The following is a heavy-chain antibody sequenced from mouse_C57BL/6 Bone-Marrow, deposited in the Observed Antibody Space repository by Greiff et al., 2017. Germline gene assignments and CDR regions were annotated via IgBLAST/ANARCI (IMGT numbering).Heavy chain of an antibody. CDR2: IYPGDGDT. V-gene: IGHV1-82*01. Sequence: QVQLQQSGPELVKPGASVKISCKASGYAFSSSWMNWVKQRPGKGLEWIGRIYPGDGDTNYNGKFKGKATLTADKSSSTAYMQLSSLTSEDSAVYFCARGLYYYGSSYNGDYYAMDYWGQGTSVTVSS. J-gene: IGHJ4*01. CDR3: ARGLYYYGSSYNGDYYAMDY. D-gene: IGHD1-1*01. CDR1: GYAFSSSW.